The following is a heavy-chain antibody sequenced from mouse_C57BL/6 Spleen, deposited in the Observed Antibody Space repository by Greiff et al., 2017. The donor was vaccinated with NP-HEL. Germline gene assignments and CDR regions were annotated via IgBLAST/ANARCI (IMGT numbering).Heavy chain of an antibody. D-gene: IGHD2-4*01. V-gene: IGHV5-16*01. CDR2: INYDGSST. CDR1: GFTFSDYY. CDR3: ARSYYYDYDGTLDC. J-gene: IGHJ2*01. Sequence: EVHLVESEGGLVQPGSSMKLSCTASGFTFSDYYMAWVRQVPEKGLEWVANINYDGSSTYYLDSLKSRFIISRDNAKNILYLQMSSLKSEDAAAYYCARSYYYDYDGTLDCWGQGTTLAVSS.